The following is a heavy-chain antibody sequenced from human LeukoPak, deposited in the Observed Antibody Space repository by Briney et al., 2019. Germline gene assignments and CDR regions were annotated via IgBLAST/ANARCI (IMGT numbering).Heavy chain of an antibody. J-gene: IGHJ3*02. Sequence: SETLSLTCTVSGGSISTYYWSWTRQPPGKGLEWIGYISYTVTTNYNPSLKSRVTISVDTSKNQFSLKLSSVTAADTAVYYCARQGSGRAFDIWGQGTMVTVSS. CDR3: ARQGSGRAFDI. CDR1: GGSISTYY. V-gene: IGHV4-59*01. CDR2: ISYTVTT.